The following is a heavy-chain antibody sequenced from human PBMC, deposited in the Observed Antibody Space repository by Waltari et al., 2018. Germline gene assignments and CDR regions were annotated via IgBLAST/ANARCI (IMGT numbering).Heavy chain of an antibody. CDR2: INPDSGDT. J-gene: IGHJ4*02. CDR1: GYTFSGYN. Sequence: QVQLVQSGAEVKKPGASVKVSCKASGYTFSGYNIHWVRQAPGQGLEWMGRINPDSGDTNYAQKFQGRVTMTRDTSITTVFMDLSRLRFDDTAVYYCAAGFDYYDSSGYYPDWGQGTLVTVSS. CDR3: AAGFDYYDSSGYYPD. V-gene: IGHV1-2*06. D-gene: IGHD3-22*01.